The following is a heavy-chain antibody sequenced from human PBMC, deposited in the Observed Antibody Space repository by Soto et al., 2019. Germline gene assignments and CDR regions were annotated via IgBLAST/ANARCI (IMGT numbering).Heavy chain of an antibody. CDR1: GYSISGGCC. Sequence: SETLSLTCAVSGYSISGGCCWGWIRQPPGKGLEWIGSIYHSGSTYYNPSLKSRVTISVDTSKNQFSLKLSSVTAADTAVYYCARVMIFGMDVWGQGTTVTVSS. D-gene: IGHD2-21*01. CDR2: IYHSGST. V-gene: IGHV4-38-2*01. CDR3: ARVMIFGMDV. J-gene: IGHJ6*02.